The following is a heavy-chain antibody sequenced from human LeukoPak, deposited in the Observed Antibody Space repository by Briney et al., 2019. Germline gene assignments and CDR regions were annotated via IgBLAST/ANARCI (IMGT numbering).Heavy chain of an antibody. Sequence: ASVKVSCKASGYTFTDYYIHWVRQAPGQGLEWMGWINPNSFGTNYAQKFQDRVTMTRDTSISTAYMELSRLRSDDTVIYYCARDSATLPGSYFDYWGQGTLVTVSS. CDR3: ARDSATLPGSYFDY. CDR1: GYTFTDYY. J-gene: IGHJ4*02. D-gene: IGHD2-15*01. CDR2: INPNSFGT. V-gene: IGHV1-2*02.